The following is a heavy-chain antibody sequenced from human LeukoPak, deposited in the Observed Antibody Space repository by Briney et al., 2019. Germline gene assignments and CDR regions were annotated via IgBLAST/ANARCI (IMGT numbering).Heavy chain of an antibody. CDR2: IIPIFGTA. J-gene: IGHJ4*02. CDR1: GGTFSSYA. D-gene: IGHD2/OR15-2a*01. CDR3: ARGIYSYSTPFDY. V-gene: IGHV1-69*13. Sequence: SVKVSCKASGGTFSSYAISWVRQAPGQGLEWMGGIIPIFGTANYAQKFQGRVTITADESTSTAYMELSSLRSEDTAVYYCARGIYSYSTPFDYWGQGTLVTVSS.